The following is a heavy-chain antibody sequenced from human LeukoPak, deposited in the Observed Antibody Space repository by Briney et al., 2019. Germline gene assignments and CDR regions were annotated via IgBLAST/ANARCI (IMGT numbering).Heavy chain of an antibody. Sequence: GASVKVSCKAFGYTFTGYWMHWVRQAPGQGPEWMGVIGPSGGSTIYAQKFKGRVTLTRDMSTSTAYMELRSLRSDDTAVYYCARGEYQLLSNWFDPWGQGTLVTVSS. CDR2: IGPSGGST. D-gene: IGHD2-2*01. J-gene: IGHJ5*02. CDR3: ARGEYQLLSNWFDP. CDR1: GYTFTGYW. V-gene: IGHV1-46*01.